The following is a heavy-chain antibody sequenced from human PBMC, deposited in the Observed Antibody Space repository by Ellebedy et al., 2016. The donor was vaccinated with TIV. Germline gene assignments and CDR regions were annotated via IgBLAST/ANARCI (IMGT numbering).Heavy chain of an antibody. Sequence: MPSETLSLTCSVSGGSIRSKNHYRGWIRQPPEKGLEWIGYIYYSGSTYYNSSLNGRVTISVDTSKNQLSLKLSSVTAADTALYFCMRGPLGNYIDSWGQGALVTVSS. CDR2: IYYSGST. CDR3: MRGPLGNYIDS. V-gene: IGHV4-39*07. CDR1: GGSIRSKNHY. J-gene: IGHJ4*02. D-gene: IGHD3-10*01.